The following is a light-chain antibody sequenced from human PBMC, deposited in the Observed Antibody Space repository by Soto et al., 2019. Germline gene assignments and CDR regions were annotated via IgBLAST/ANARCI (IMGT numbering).Light chain of an antibody. V-gene: IGLV2-23*01. CDR3: WSYAGSNTVV. CDR2: EGN. CDR1: SSDVGSYNL. Sequence: QLVLTQPASVSGSPGQSITISCTGTSSDVGSYNLVSWFQQHPGKAPKLMIYEGNKRPSGVSNRFSGSKSGNTASLTISGLQAEDEADYYCWSYAGSNTVVFGGGTKVTVL. J-gene: IGLJ2*01.